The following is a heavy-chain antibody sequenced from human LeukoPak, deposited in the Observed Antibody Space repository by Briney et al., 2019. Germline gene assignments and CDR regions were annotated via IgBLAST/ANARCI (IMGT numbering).Heavy chain of an antibody. Sequence: SETLSLTCTVSGSSMSSDYYWGWIRQPPGKGLEWIGSIYYTGSTYYNPSLKSRVTISVDTSKNQFSLKLSSVTAADTAVYYCARHGGASDYWGQGTLVTVSS. CDR3: ARHGGASDY. CDR1: GSSMSSDYY. J-gene: IGHJ4*02. CDR2: IYYTGST. D-gene: IGHD3-10*01. V-gene: IGHV4-38-2*02.